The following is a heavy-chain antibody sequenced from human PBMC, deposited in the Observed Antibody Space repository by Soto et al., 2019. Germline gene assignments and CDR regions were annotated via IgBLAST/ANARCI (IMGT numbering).Heavy chain of an antibody. J-gene: IGHJ4*02. CDR3: VRNNVFYLDY. CDR1: GASISSDNW. Sequence: QVQLQESGPGLVKPSGTLSLTCAVSGASISSDNWWSWVRQPPGKGLEWIGEIYHSGRTTYNPPLQSRATISVDKSRNQLSLNLNSVTDADTAVYYCVRNNVFYLDYWGQGTLVTVSS. CDR2: IYHSGRT. D-gene: IGHD3-10*02. V-gene: IGHV4-4*02.